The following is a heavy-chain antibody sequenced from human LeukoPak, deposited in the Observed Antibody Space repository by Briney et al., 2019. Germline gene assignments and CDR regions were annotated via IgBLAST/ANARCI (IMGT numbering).Heavy chain of an antibody. J-gene: IGHJ4*02. D-gene: IGHD5-18*01. V-gene: IGHV3-23*01. CDR2: ISGSGGST. CDR3: AKDRTRPFFKPRPRIQLWAFDY. CDR1: GFTFSGYA. Sequence: GGSLRLSCAASGFTFSGYAMSWVRQAPGKGLEWVSAISGSGGSTYYADSVKGRFTISRDNSKNTLYLQMNSLRAEDTAVYYCAKDRTRPFFKPRPRIQLWAFDYWGQGTLVTVSS.